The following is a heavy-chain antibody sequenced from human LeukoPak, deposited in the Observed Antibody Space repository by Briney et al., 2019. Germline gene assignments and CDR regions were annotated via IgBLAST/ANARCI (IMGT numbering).Heavy chain of an antibody. CDR2: ISAYNGNT. CDR3: ARDGSYCSGGSCYAFDY. D-gene: IGHD2-15*01. Sequence: GASVKVSCKTSGYTFTSYVINWVRQAPGQGLEWMGWISAYNGNTNYAQKFQGRVTITADESTSTAYMELSSLRSEHTAVYYCARDGSYCSGGSCYAFDYWGQGTLVTVSS. V-gene: IGHV1-18*01. CDR1: GYTFTSYV. J-gene: IGHJ4*02.